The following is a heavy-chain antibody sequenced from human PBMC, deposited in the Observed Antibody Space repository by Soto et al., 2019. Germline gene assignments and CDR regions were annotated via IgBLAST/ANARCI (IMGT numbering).Heavy chain of an antibody. Sequence: ASVKVSCKASSYPFPSYGISWVRRAPGQGLEWMGWISAYNGNTNYAQKLQGRVTMTTDTSTSTAYMELRSLRSDDTAVYYCARLWNWYFDLWGRGTLVTVSS. CDR2: ISAYNGNT. V-gene: IGHV1-18*01. J-gene: IGHJ2*01. D-gene: IGHD3-10*01. CDR1: SYPFPSYG. CDR3: ARLWNWYFDL.